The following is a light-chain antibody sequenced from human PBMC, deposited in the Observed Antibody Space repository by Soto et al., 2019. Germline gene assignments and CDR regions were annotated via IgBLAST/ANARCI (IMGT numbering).Light chain of an antibody. J-gene: IGKJ1*01. Sequence: DIQMTQSPSSLSASVGDRVTITCRASQSITTYLNWYRQKPGKAPKLLIYAASSLQSGVPSRFSGSGSETDFTLTISSLQPEDFATYYCQQSYSTPGTFGQGTKVDI. CDR2: AAS. CDR1: QSITTY. CDR3: QQSYSTPGT. V-gene: IGKV1-39*01.